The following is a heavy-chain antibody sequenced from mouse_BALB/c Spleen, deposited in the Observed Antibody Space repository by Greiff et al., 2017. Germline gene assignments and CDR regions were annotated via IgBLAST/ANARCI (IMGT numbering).Heavy chain of an antibody. CDR3: ASSYGNPSWFAY. D-gene: IGHD2-1*01. J-gene: IGHJ3*01. V-gene: IGHV1-54*01. Sequence: QVQLKQSGAELVRPGTSVKVSCKASGYAFTNYLIEWVKQRPGQGLEWIGVINPGSGGTNYNEKFKGKATLTADKSSSTAYMQLSSLTSDDSAVYFCASSYGNPSWFAYWGQGTLVTVSA. CDR2: INPGSGGT. CDR1: GYAFTNYL.